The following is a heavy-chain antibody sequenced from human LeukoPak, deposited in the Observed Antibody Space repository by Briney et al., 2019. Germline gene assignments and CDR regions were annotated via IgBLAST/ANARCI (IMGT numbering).Heavy chain of an antibody. CDR2: ISGSGGST. D-gene: IGHD4-17*01. J-gene: IGHJ4*02. CDR1: GFTFSSYA. Sequence: PGGSLRLSCAASGFTFSSYAMSWVRQAPGEGLEWVSAISGSGGSTYYADSVKGRFTISRDNSKNTLYLQMNSLRAEDTAVYYCARVKRNAYGDYPFDYWGQGTLVTVSS. V-gene: IGHV3-23*01. CDR3: ARVKRNAYGDYPFDY.